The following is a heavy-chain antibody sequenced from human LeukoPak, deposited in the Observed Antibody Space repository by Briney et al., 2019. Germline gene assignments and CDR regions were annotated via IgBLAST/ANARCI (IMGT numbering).Heavy chain of an antibody. J-gene: IGHJ6*04. D-gene: IGHD3-10*02. V-gene: IGHV3-48*03. CDR2: ISSSGSTI. CDR3: AELGITMIGGV. Sequence: GGSLRLSCAASGFTFSSYAMSWVRQAPGKGLEWVSYISSSGSTIYYADSVKGRFTISRDNAKNSLYLQMNSLRAEDTAVCYCAELGITMIGGVWGKGTTVTISS. CDR1: GFTFSSYA.